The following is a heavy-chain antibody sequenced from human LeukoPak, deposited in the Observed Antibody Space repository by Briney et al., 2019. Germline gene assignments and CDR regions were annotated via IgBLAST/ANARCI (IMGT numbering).Heavy chain of an antibody. D-gene: IGHD6-19*01. CDR3: ARIRESGWELLIDY. CDR2: MNEDGSEK. CDR1: GFTFSRFW. V-gene: IGHV3-7*01. J-gene: IGHJ4*02. Sequence: PGGSLRLSCAASGFTFSRFWMTWVRQAPGKGLDWAASMNEDGSEKYYADSVKGRFTISRDNAKNSLYLQMNGLRVEDTAVYFCARIRESGWELLIDYWGPGTLVTVSS.